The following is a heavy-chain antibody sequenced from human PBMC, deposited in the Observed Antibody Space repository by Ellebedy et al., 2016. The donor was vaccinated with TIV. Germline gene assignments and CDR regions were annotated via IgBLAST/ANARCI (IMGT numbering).Heavy chain of an antibody. CDR3: ARHQRPRYNSDWFDP. D-gene: IGHD1-20*01. Sequence: MPSETLSLTCTVSGGSISSSNYYWGWIRQPPGKGLEWIGNIYYRGNTYYNPSLKSRVSISLDTSKNQFSLSLNSVTAADTAIYYCARHQRPRYNSDWFDPWGQGTLVTVSS. CDR2: IYYRGNT. J-gene: IGHJ5*02. V-gene: IGHV4-39*01. CDR1: GGSISSSNYY.